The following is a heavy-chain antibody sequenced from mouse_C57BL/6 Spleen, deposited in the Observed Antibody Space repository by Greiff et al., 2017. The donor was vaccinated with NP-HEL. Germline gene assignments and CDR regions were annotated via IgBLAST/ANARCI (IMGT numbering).Heavy chain of an antibody. Sequence: VKLQQSGAELVKPGASVKVSCKASGYTFTSYWMHWVKQRPGQGLEWIGRIHPSDSDTNYNQKFKGKATLTVDKSSSTAYMQLSSLTSEDSAVYYCAGLFITTVVATSYFDYWGQGTTLTVSS. CDR3: AGLFITTVVATSYFDY. D-gene: IGHD1-1*01. CDR2: IHPSDSDT. J-gene: IGHJ2*01. CDR1: GYTFTSYW. V-gene: IGHV1-74*01.